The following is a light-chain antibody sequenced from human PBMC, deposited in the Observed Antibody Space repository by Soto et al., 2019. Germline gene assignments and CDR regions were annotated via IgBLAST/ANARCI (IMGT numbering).Light chain of an antibody. Sequence: ELVMTQSPATVPVSPGERVTLSCRASQSVSIDLAWYQQKPGQAPRLLIYGASTMATDIPPSFTGSGSGTEFTLTISSLQSEDIAVYYCQQYNKWPQTFGQGTKVDIK. CDR2: GAS. CDR3: QQYNKWPQT. CDR1: QSVSID. V-gene: IGKV3-15*01. J-gene: IGKJ1*01.